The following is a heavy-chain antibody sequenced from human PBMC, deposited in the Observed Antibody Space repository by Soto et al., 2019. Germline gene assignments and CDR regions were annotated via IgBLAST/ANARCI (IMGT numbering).Heavy chain of an antibody. CDR2: IYYSGST. CDR1: GGSISSYY. CDR3: ARQIVGITMIATLFDY. J-gene: IGHJ4*02. Sequence: SETLSLTCTVSGGSISSYYWSWIRQPPGKGLEWIGYIYYSGSTNYNPSLKSRVTISVDTSKNQFSLKLSSVTAADTAVYYCARQIVGITMIATLFDYWGQGTLVTVSS. D-gene: IGHD3-22*01. V-gene: IGHV4-59*01.